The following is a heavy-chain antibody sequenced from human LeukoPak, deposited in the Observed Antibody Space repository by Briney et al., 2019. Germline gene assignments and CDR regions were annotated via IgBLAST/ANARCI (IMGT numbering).Heavy chain of an antibody. V-gene: IGHV4-4*07. D-gene: IGHD2-2*01. Sequence: PSETLSLTCTVSGGSISSYYWSWIRQPAGKGLEWIGRIYTNGSTNYNPSLKSRVTISVDTSKNQFSLKLSSVTAADTAVYYCARVPNCSSTSCYLDAFDIWGQGTMVTVSS. CDR3: ARVPNCSSTSCYLDAFDI. CDR2: IYTNGST. CDR1: GGSISSYY. J-gene: IGHJ3*02.